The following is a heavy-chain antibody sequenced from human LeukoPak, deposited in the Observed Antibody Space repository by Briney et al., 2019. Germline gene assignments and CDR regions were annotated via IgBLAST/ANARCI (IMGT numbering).Heavy chain of an antibody. J-gene: IGHJ3*01. Sequence: SETLSLTCTVSGASIRSYYWSWIRQPAGKGLEWIGRVYTSGSTNYNPSLKSRVTMSVDTSKNQFSLKLSSVTAADTAVYYCARHANYYDSSGYYVLDGAFDVWGQGTMVTVSS. D-gene: IGHD3-22*01. V-gene: IGHV4-4*07. CDR2: VYTSGST. CDR3: ARHANYYDSSGYYVLDGAFDV. CDR1: GASIRSYY.